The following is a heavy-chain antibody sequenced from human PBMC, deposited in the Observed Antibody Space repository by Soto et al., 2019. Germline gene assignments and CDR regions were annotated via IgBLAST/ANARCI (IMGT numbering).Heavy chain of an antibody. CDR1: GYTFTSYA. J-gene: IGHJ4*02. CDR2: INAGNGNT. Sequence: ASLKVSCKASGYTFTSYAMHWVRQAPGQRLEWMGWINAGNGNTKYSQKFQGRVTITRDTSASTAYMELSSLRSEDTAVYYCARVTGYYYVDNWGQGALVNVSS. V-gene: IGHV1-3*01. D-gene: IGHD3-9*01. CDR3: ARVTGYYYVDN.